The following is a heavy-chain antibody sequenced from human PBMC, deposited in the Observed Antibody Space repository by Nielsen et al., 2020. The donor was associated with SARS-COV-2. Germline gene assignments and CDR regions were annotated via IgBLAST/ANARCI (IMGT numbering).Heavy chain of an antibody. D-gene: IGHD4-23*01. V-gene: IGHV1-69*04. CDR2: IIPILGIA. J-gene: IGHJ4*02. Sequence: SVKVSCKASRGTFSSYAISWVRQAPGQGLEWMGRIIPILGIANYAQKFQGRVTITADKSTGTDYMELSSLSSEDTAVYYCARATQLTPFDYWGQGTLVTVSS. CDR3: ARATQLTPFDY. CDR1: RGTFSSYA.